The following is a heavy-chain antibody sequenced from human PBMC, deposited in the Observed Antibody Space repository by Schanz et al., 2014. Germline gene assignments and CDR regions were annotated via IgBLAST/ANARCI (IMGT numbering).Heavy chain of an antibody. CDR3: ARDVALDDRGWFDS. V-gene: IGHV1-18*04. D-gene: IGHD3-22*01. Sequence: QVQVEQSGPEVKKPGASVTVSCQASGYTFSFTSYNVHWVRQAPGQGLEGMGWISAYNDNTNYAQKVKGRVTITRDTATSTVYMELSSLRADDTAVYYCARDVALDDRGWFDSWGQGTLVTVSS. CDR1: GYTFSFTSYN. CDR2: ISAYNDNT. J-gene: IGHJ5*01.